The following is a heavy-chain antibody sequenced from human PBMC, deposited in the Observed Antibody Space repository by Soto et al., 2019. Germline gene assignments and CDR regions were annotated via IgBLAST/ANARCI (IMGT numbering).Heavy chain of an antibody. D-gene: IGHD6-19*01. CDR2: IKQDGSEK. CDR3: ARWIAVAFDAFDI. V-gene: IGHV3-7*01. Sequence: PGGSLRLSCAASGFTFSSYWMSWVRQAPGKGLEWVANIKQDGSEKYYVDSVKGRFTISRDNAKNSLYLQMNSLRAEDTAVYYRARWIAVAFDAFDIWGQGTMVTVSS. CDR1: GFTFSSYW. J-gene: IGHJ3*02.